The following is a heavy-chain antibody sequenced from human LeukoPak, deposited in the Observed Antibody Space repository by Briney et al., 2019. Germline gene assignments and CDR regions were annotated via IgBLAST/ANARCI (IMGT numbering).Heavy chain of an antibody. V-gene: IGHV3-33*01. CDR1: GFTFSDYG. CDR3: ARDFGGDGYNS. D-gene: IGHD5-24*01. CDR2: IWFDESNK. J-gene: IGHJ4*02. Sequence: AGGSLRLSCVASGFTFSDYGMHWVRQAPGKGLEWVAVIWFDESNKYYADSVKGRFTISRDNSKNTLYLQMNSLRVEDTAVYYGARDFGGDGYNSWGQGTLVTVSS.